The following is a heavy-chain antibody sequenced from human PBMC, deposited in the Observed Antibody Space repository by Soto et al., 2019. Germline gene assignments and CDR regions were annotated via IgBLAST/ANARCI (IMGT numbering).Heavy chain of an antibody. Sequence: SVKVSCKASGGTFSSYAISWVRQAPGQGLEWMGGIIPIFGTANYAPKFQGRVTITADESTSTAYMELSSLRSEDTAVYYCATGGRIAVAGPYDAFDIWGQGTMVTVSS. V-gene: IGHV1-69*13. CDR1: GGTFSSYA. CDR2: IIPIFGTA. D-gene: IGHD6-19*01. CDR3: ATGGRIAVAGPYDAFDI. J-gene: IGHJ3*02.